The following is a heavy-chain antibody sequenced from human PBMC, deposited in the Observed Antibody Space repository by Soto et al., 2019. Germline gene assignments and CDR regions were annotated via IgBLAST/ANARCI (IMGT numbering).Heavy chain of an antibody. V-gene: IGHV3-30*10. Sequence: VAVISYDGSTQYYTNFVKGRFTISRDNSKNTLYLQMNSLRPEDTAVYYCAREGIQLWSNTFDIWGRGTVVTVSS. D-gene: IGHD5-18*01. J-gene: IGHJ3*02. CDR3: AREGIQLWSNTFDI. CDR2: ISYDGSTQ.